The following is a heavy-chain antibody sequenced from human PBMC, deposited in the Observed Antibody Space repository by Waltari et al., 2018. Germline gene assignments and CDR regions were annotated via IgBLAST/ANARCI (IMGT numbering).Heavy chain of an antibody. D-gene: IGHD2-2*01. CDR2: INADGGST. J-gene: IGHJ5*02. Sequence: QAPGKGLVWVSRINADGGSTSYADSVKGRFTISRDNAKNTLYLEMNGLRAEDMAMYYCTRSRYCSTTNCQVDWFDPWGQGTLVTVSS. CDR3: TRSRYCSTTNCQVDWFDP. V-gene: IGHV3-74*01.